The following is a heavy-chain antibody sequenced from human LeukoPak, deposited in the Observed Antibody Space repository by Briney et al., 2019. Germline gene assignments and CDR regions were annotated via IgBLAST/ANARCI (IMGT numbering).Heavy chain of an antibody. Sequence: SVKVSCKASGGTYSSYAISWVRQAPGQGLEWMGGIIPIFGTANYAQKFQGRVTITADESTSTAYMELSSLRSEDTAVYYCARDRDTAMVTYDAFDIWGQGTMVTVSS. CDR3: ARDRDTAMVTYDAFDI. D-gene: IGHD5-18*01. V-gene: IGHV1-69*13. CDR1: GGTYSSYA. CDR2: IIPIFGTA. J-gene: IGHJ3*02.